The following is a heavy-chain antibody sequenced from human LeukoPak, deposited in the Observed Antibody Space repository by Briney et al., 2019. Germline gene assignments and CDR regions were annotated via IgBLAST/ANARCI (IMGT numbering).Heavy chain of an antibody. CDR1: GGSFSGYY. J-gene: IGHJ4*02. Sequence: PSETLSLTCAVYGGSFSGYYWSWIRQPPGKGLEWIGYIYYSGSTNYNPSLKSRVTISVDTSKNQFSLKLSSVTAADTAVYYCARDSVSGSIDYWGQGTLVTVSS. D-gene: IGHD1-1*01. CDR2: IYYSGST. CDR3: ARDSVSGSIDY. V-gene: IGHV4-59*01.